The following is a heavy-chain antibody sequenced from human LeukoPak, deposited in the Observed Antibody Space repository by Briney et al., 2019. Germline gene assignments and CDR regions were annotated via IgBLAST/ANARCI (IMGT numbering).Heavy chain of an antibody. D-gene: IGHD3-3*01. CDR3: ASNNYDFWSGFMSWFDP. CDR2: IYHSGST. J-gene: IGHJ5*02. Sequence: SETLSLTCAVSGGSISSSNWWSWVRPPPGKGLEWIGEIYHSGSTNYNPSFKSRVTISVDKSKNQFSLKLSSVTAADTAVYYCASNNYDFWSGFMSWFDPWGQGTLVTVSS. V-gene: IGHV4-4*02. CDR1: GGSISSSNW.